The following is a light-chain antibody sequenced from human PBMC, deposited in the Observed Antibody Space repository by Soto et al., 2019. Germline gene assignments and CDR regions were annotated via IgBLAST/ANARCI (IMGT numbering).Light chain of an antibody. CDR3: YSYAGDSLYV. CDR2: EGT. Sequence: QSALTQPASVSGSPGQSITISCTGTSSDVGSYDLVSWYQHHPGKVPKLMVYEGTKRPSGVSDRFSGSKSGNTASLTISRLQAEYEDDYYCYSYAGDSLYVFGTGTKLTVL. J-gene: IGLJ1*01. CDR1: SSDVGSYDL. V-gene: IGLV2-23*01.